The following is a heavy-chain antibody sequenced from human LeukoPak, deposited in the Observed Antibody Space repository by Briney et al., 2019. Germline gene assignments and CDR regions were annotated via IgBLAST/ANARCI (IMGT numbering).Heavy chain of an antibody. D-gene: IGHD3-3*01. V-gene: IGHV4-34*01. CDR1: GGSFSGYY. Sequence: SETLSLTCAVYGGSFSGYYWSWIRQPPGKGLEWIGEINHSGSTNYNPSLKSRVTISVDTSKNQFSLKLSSVTAADTAVYHCAVTSSGYVSWGSDAFDIWGQGTMVTVSS. CDR2: INHSGST. CDR3: AVTSSGYVSWGSDAFDI. J-gene: IGHJ3*02.